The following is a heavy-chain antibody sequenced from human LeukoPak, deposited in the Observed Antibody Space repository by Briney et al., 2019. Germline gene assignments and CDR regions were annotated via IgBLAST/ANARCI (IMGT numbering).Heavy chain of an antibody. CDR1: GYIFTSYG. CDR2: ISAYNGNT. J-gene: IGHJ5*02. V-gene: IGHV1-18*01. CDR3: ARDPREFWRGYLDP. Sequence: ATVKVSCKSSGYIFTSYGISWVRQPPAQGLEWMGWISAYNGNTNYAQKLQGRVTMTTDTSTSTAYMELRSLRSDDTAVYYCARDPREFWRGYLDPWGQGTLVTVSS. D-gene: IGHD3-3*01.